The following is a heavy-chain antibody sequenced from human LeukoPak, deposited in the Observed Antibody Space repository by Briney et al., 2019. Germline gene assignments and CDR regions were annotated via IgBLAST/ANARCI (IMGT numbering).Heavy chain of an antibody. CDR1: GYTFTNYW. Sequence: PGASLKISCKAFGYTFTNYWIGWVRQLPGKGLDWMGIIYPGDSDIRYSPSFQGQVTISADKSISTAYLQWNSLRALDTAMYYCARRGTGFGDTWGQGTLVTVSS. J-gene: IGHJ4*02. V-gene: IGHV5-51*01. D-gene: IGHD3-10*01. CDR3: ARRGTGFGDT. CDR2: IYPGDSDI.